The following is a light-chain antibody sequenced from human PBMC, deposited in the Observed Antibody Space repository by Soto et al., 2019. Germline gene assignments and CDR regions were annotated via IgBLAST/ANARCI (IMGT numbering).Light chain of an antibody. Sequence: QSALPQPASVSGSPGQSIPISCTGISSDVGSYNLVSWYQQHPGKAPKILIYEGSKRPLGVSIRFSGSKSGNTASLTISGLQAEGEGDCYWCAYVFSGVQVGFGGGTKLTVL. J-gene: IGLJ2*01. CDR3: CAYVFSGVQVG. V-gene: IGLV2-23*01. CDR2: EGS. CDR1: SSDVGSYNL.